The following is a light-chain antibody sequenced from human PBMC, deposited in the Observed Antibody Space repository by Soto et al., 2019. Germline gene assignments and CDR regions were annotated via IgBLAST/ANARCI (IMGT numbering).Light chain of an antibody. Sequence: DIQMTQSPSSLSASVGDRVTITCRASQGISNHLAWYQQKPGKVPKLLIYAAFTLQSGVPSRFSGSGSGTDFTLTISSLQPEDVASYYCQKYNSAPWTFGQGTKVEIK. CDR3: QKYNSAPWT. J-gene: IGKJ1*01. V-gene: IGKV1-27*01. CDR1: QGISNH. CDR2: AAF.